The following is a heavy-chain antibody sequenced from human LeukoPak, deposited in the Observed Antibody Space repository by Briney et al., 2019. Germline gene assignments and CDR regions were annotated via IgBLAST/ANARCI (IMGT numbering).Heavy chain of an antibody. CDR1: GYSISSGYD. V-gene: IGHV4-38-2*01. CDR3: ARVLAVAGVDY. J-gene: IGHJ4*02. D-gene: IGHD6-19*01. CDR2: IYHSGST. Sequence: PSETLSLTCGVSGYSISSGYDWGWIRQRPGEGLEWIGSIYHSGSTYYNPSLKSRVTISVDTSKNQFSLKLSSVTAADTAVYYCARVLAVAGVDYWGQGTLVTVSS.